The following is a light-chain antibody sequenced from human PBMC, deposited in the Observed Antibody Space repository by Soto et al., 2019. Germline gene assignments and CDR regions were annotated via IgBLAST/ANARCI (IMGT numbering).Light chain of an antibody. V-gene: IGKV3-11*01. CDR1: QSVSSY. CDR3: QQRSDWPPLT. Sequence: EIVLTQSPATLSLSPGERATLSCRASQSVSSYLAWYQQKPGQAPRLLLYDASNRATGIPARFSGSGSGTDFTLTISSLEPEDVAVYYCQQRSDWPPLTFGGGTKVEIK. J-gene: IGKJ4*01. CDR2: DAS.